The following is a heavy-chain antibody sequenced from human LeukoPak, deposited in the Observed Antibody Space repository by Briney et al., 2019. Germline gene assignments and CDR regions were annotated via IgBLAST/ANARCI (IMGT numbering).Heavy chain of an antibody. J-gene: IGHJ4*02. CDR1: GGSISSSSYY. Sequence: SETLSLTCAVSGGSISSSSYYWGWIRQPPGKGLEWIGSIYYSGSTYYNPSLKSRVTISVDTSKNQFSLKLSSVTAADTAVYYCARRRVLRYFDWLYNFDYWGQGTLVTVSS. CDR2: IYYSGST. D-gene: IGHD3-9*01. V-gene: IGHV4-39*01. CDR3: ARRRVLRYFDWLYNFDY.